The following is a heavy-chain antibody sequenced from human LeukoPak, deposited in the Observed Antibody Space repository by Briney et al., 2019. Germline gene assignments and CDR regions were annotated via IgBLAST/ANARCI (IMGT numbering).Heavy chain of an antibody. CDR2: IKQDGSEK. CDR3: ARIPIHGSGSFDY. CDR1: GFTFSSYW. V-gene: IGHV3-7*03. D-gene: IGHD3-10*01. J-gene: IGHJ4*02. Sequence: GGSLRLSCAASGFTFSSYWMSWVRQAPGKGLEWVANIKQDGSEKYYVDSVKGRFTISRDNAKNSLYLQMNSLRAEATAVYYCARIPIHGSGSFDYWGQGTLVTVSS.